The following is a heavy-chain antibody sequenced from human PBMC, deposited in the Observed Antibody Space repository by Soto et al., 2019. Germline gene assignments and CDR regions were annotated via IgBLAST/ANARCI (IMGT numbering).Heavy chain of an antibody. Sequence: GGSLRLSCAASGFTFGNAWMNWVRQAPGKGLEWVGRIKSKTDGGTTDYAAPVKGRFTISRDDSKNTLYLQMNSLKTEDTAVYYCTTVGLAEMATIWTGYGMDLGGQGTTVTVSS. CDR2: IKSKTDGGTT. J-gene: IGHJ6*02. CDR3: TTVGLAEMATIWTGYGMDL. CDR1: GFTFGNAW. V-gene: IGHV3-15*07. D-gene: IGHD3-9*01.